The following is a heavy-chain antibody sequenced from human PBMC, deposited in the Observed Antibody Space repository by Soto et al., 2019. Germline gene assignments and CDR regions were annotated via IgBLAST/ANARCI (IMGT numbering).Heavy chain of an antibody. V-gene: IGHV4-59*08. D-gene: IGHD4-4*01. J-gene: IGHJ4*02. Sequence: QVQLQESGPGLVKPSETLSLMCTVSGGSFGTNYWSWVRQPPGKGLEWIGHMHYSDRNDYNPSLKSRITMSLDTSKNQFSLKLSSVTAADTVVYYCARHPSGAYNKVDDWGQGTLVTVSS. CDR1: GGSFGTNY. CDR2: MHYSDRN. CDR3: ARHPSGAYNKVDD.